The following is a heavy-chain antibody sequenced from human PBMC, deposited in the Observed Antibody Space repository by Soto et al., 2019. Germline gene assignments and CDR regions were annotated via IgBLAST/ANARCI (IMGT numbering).Heavy chain of an antibody. CDR1: GYTFTSYG. CDR3: SRVGTIAMHGGVVIGQGDY. D-gene: IGHD3-10*01. CDR2: ISAYNGNT. V-gene: IGHV1-18*01. J-gene: IGHJ4*01. Sequence: QVQLVQSGAEVKKPGASVKVSCKASGYTFTSYGISWVRQAPGQGLEWMGWISAYNGNTNYAQQLQGRVTMTPDTSAGTAYMAVRRLRYDDTAVYYCSRVGTIAMHGGVVIGQGDYWGQGTLVPVS.